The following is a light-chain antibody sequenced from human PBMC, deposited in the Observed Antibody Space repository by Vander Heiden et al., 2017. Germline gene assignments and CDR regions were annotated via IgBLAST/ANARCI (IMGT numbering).Light chain of an antibody. V-gene: IGLV3-19*01. Sequence: SSELTQDPAVSVALGQTVRITCQGDSRRNYYANWYQQKPGQAPVLVVYGKNNRPSGIPDRFSGSKSGNTASLTITGAQAEDEADFYCNSRDSGNHVIFGGGTKLTVL. CDR2: GKN. CDR1: SRRNYY. J-gene: IGLJ2*01. CDR3: NSRDSGNHVI.